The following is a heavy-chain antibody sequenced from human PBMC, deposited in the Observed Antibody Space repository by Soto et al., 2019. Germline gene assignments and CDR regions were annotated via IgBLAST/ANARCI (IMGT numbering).Heavy chain of an antibody. CDR1: GFTFSSYA. Sequence: GGSLRLSCAASGFTFSSYAMSWVRQAPGKGLEWVSAISGSGGSTYYADSVKGRFTISRDNSKNTLYLQMNSLRAEDTAVYYCAKDLAINMFRGGGAFDIWGQGTMVTVSS. CDR2: ISGSGGST. CDR3: AKDLAINMFRGGGAFDI. V-gene: IGHV3-23*01. J-gene: IGHJ3*02. D-gene: IGHD3-10*01.